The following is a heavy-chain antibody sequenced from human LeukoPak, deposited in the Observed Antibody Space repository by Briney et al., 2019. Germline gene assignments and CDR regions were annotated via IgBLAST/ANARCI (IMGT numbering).Heavy chain of an antibody. J-gene: IGHJ6*03. CDR1: GFTFSSYA. CDR3: ARTLMITFGGVIVAHDYYYMDV. V-gene: IGHV3-23*01. Sequence: PGGSLRLSCAASGFTFSSYAMSWVRQAPGKGLEWVSAISGSGGSTYYAGSVKGRFTISRDNSKNTLYLQMNSLRAEDTAVYYCARTLMITFGGVIVAHDYYYMDVWGKGTTVTVSS. D-gene: IGHD3-16*02. CDR2: ISGSGGST.